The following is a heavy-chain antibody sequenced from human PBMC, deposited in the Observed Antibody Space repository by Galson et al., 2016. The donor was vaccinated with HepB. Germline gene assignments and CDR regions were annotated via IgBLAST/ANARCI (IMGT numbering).Heavy chain of an antibody. Sequence: SLRLSCAAAGFTLSSYGMHWVRQAPGKGLEWVALIWYDGSNKYYADSVKGRFPISRDNSKNTLYLQMNSLTADDTAIYYCVQGSTAPAVWGKGTTVTVSS. J-gene: IGHJ6*04. CDR2: IWYDGSNK. CDR3: VQGSTAPAV. D-gene: IGHD2-2*01. CDR1: GFTLSSYG. V-gene: IGHV3-33*01.